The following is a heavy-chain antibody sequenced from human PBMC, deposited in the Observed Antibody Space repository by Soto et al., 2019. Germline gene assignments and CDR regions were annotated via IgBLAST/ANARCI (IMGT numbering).Heavy chain of an antibody. CDR1: GLTFRSYG. Sequence: QVQLVESGGGVVQPGRSLRLSCAASGLTFRSYGMHWVRQAPGKGLEWVAVIWYDGSNNYYADSVKGRFTISRDNSKNTLYMQSNRLRAENTAVYYCARESHKGFDYGGQGTLVTVSS. CDR3: ARESHKGFDY. V-gene: IGHV3-33*01. J-gene: IGHJ4*02. CDR2: IWYDGSNN.